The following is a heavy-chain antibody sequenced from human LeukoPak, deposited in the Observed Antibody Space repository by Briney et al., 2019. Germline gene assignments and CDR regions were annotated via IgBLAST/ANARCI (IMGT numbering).Heavy chain of an antibody. CDR2: ISSSSSYI. Sequence: GGSLRLSCAASGFTFSSYSMNWVRQAPGKGLEWVSSISSSSSYIYYADSVKGRFTISRDNAKNSLYLQMNSLRADDTALYYCATVMSTAIDHWGQGTLVTVSS. CDR1: GFTFSSYS. D-gene: IGHD2-8*01. CDR3: ATVMSTAIDH. V-gene: IGHV3-21*01. J-gene: IGHJ4*02.